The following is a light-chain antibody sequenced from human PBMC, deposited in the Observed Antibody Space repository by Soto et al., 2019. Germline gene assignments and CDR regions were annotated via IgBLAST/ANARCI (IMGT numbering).Light chain of an antibody. CDR2: TAY. V-gene: IGKV1-39*01. CDR3: QQTYSAPFT. CDR1: QRLFSF. J-gene: IGKJ3*01. Sequence: DIQKTQSPSSLSASVGDSVTLTCRASQRLFSFLNWYQQAPGRAPKLLISTAYKLQSGVPSRFSGSESGTEFTLTISSLQPEDFAIYFCQQTYSAPFTFGPGTTVDVK.